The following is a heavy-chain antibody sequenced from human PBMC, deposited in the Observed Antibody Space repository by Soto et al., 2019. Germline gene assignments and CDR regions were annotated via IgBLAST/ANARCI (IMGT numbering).Heavy chain of an antibody. J-gene: IGHJ3*02. Sequence: GGSLRLSCAASSFTFSSYSMNWVRQAPGKGLEWISYISSSSNIIYYADSVKGRFTISRDNAKNSLYLQMNSLRAEDTAAYYCATPPLVAVAGSRGFDIWGQGTMVTVSS. CDR3: ATPPLVAVAGSRGFDI. CDR1: SFTFSSYS. CDR2: ISSSSNII. D-gene: IGHD6-19*01. V-gene: IGHV3-48*01.